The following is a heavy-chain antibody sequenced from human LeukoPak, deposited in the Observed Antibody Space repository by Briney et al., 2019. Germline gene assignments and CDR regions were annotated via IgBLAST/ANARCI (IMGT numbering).Heavy chain of an antibody. CDR3: ARDPYSGNYGSYYYYYMDV. D-gene: IGHD3-22*01. CDR1: GFTFRSYW. V-gene: IGHV3-7*01. CDR2: IKQDGSER. J-gene: IGHJ6*03. Sequence: GGSLRLSCAASGFTFRSYWMSWVRQAPGKGLEWVANIKQDGSERYYVDSVKGRFTISRDNAKNSLYLQINSLGPEDTAVYFCARDPYSGNYGSYYYYYMDVWGKGTTVTVSS.